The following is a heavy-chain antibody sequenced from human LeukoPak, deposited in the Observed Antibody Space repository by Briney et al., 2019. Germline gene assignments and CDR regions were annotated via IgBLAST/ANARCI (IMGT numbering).Heavy chain of an antibody. CDR2: IIPIFGTA. J-gene: IGHJ4*02. D-gene: IGHD3-22*01. CDR3: ARDLTRGYYDSSGSSPAGY. V-gene: IGHV1-69*05. CDR1: GGTFSSYA. Sequence: SVKVSCKASGGTFSSYAISWVRLAPGQGLEWMGRIIPIFGTANYAQKFQGRVTITTDESTSTAYMELSSLRSEDTAVYYCARDLTRGYYDSSGSSPAGYWGQGTLVTVSS.